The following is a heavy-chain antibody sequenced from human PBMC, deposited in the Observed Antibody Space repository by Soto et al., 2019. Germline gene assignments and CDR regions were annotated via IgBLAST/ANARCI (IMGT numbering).Heavy chain of an antibody. Sequence: GGSLRLSCAASGFTFSSYDMHWVRQATGKGLEWVSAIGTAGDTYYPGSVKGRFTISRENAKNSLYLQMNSLRAGDTAVYYCARSPTAYCSSTSCYYYYGMDVWGQGTTVTVSS. V-gene: IGHV3-13*01. CDR3: ARSPTAYCSSTSCYYYYGMDV. CDR1: GFTFSSYD. D-gene: IGHD2-2*01. CDR2: IGTAGDT. J-gene: IGHJ6*02.